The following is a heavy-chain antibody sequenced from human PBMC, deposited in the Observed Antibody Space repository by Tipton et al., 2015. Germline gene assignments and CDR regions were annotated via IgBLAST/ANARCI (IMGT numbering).Heavy chain of an antibody. J-gene: IGHJ4*02. CDR2: IQYSGST. V-gene: IGHV4-59*01. D-gene: IGHD4-23*01. Sequence: LRLSCSVSSASISKYYWSWIRQPPGKELEWIGYIQYSGSTNYNPSLKSRVTISVDTSKTQFSLKMSSVTASDTAVYYCARARGRHGGLFDSWGQGILVTVSS. CDR3: ARARGRHGGLFDS. CDR1: SASISKYY.